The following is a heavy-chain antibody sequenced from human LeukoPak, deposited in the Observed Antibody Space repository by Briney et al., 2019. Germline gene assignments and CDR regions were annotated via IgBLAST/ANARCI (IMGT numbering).Heavy chain of an antibody. CDR3: ARVPYYYGSGTLGLLYYFDY. D-gene: IGHD3-10*01. V-gene: IGHV1-69*13. CDR1: GGTFSSYA. CDR2: IIPIFGTA. Sequence: SVKVSCKASGGTFSSYAISRVRQAPGQGLEWMGGIIPIFGTANYAQKFQGRVTITADESTSTAYMELSSLRSEDTAVYYRARVPYYYGSGTLGLLYYFDYWGQGTLVTVSS. J-gene: IGHJ4*02.